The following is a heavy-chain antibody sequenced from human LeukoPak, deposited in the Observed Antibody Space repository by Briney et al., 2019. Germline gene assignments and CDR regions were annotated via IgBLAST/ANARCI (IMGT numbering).Heavy chain of an antibody. V-gene: IGHV3-48*04. CDR2: ISSSSGTI. CDR3: ARNNGMDV. J-gene: IGHJ6*02. CDR1: GFTFSSHS. Sequence: SGGSLRLSCAASGFTFSSHSMNWVRQAPGKGLEWVSYISSSSGTIYYGDSVKGRFTISKDNAKNSLYLQMNSLRAEDTALYHCARNNGMDVWGQGTTVIVSS.